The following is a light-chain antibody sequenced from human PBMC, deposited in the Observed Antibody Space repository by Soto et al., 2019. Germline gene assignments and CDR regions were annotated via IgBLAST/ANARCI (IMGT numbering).Light chain of an antibody. CDR2: KAT. Sequence: DIQMTQSPSTLSASVGDRVTITCRAGQGISNLLAWYQQKSGKAPKLLIYKATILQSGVTSSFSGGASWTEFFLTISKLQPDDFATYYCQCYHTVSRTFGQGTKVEVK. CDR3: QCYHTVSRT. J-gene: IGKJ1*01. V-gene: IGKV1-5*03. CDR1: QGISNL.